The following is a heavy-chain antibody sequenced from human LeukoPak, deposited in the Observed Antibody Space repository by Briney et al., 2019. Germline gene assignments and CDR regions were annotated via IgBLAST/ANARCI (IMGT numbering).Heavy chain of an antibody. Sequence: AGGSLRLSCAASGFTVSSNYMSWVRQSPGKGLEWVSVIYSGGSTYYADSVKGRFTISRDNSKNTLYLQMNSLRAEDTAVYYCARGYYYGSGENWFDPWGQGTLVTVSS. J-gene: IGHJ5*02. D-gene: IGHD3-10*01. V-gene: IGHV3-53*01. CDR3: ARGYYYGSGENWFDP. CDR1: GFTVSSNY. CDR2: IYSGGST.